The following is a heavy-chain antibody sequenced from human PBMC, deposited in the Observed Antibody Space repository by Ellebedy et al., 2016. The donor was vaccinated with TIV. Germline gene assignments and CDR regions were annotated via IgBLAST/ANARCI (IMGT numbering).Heavy chain of an antibody. Sequence: ASVKVSCXASGYTFTSYDINWVRQATGQGLEWMGWMNPNSGNTGYAQKFQGRVTMTRNTSISTAYMELSSLRSEDTAVYYCARRLSYYDSSGYYDDYFDYWGQGTLVTVSS. D-gene: IGHD3-22*01. CDR1: GYTFTSYD. CDR2: MNPNSGNT. CDR3: ARRLSYYDSSGYYDDYFDY. V-gene: IGHV1-8*01. J-gene: IGHJ4*02.